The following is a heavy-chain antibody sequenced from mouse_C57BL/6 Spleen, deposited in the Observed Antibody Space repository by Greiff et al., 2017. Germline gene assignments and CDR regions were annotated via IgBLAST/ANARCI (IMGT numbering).Heavy chain of an antibody. V-gene: IGHV1-15*01. D-gene: IGHD3-1*01. CDR2: IYPETGGT. J-gene: IGHJ4*01. Sequence: QVQLQQSGAELVRPGASVTLSCKASGYTFTDYEMHWVKQTPVHGLEWIGAIYPETGGTAYNQKFKGKAILTADKSSSTAYMELRSLTSEDSAVDYWTRRGLLRVYNYAMDYWGQGTTVTVSS. CDR1: GYTFTDYE. CDR3: TRRGLLRVYNYAMDY.